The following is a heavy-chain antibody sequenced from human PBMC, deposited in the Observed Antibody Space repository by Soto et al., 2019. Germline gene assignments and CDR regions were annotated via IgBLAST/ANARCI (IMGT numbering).Heavy chain of an antibody. V-gene: IGHV1-18*04. Sequence: QVQLVQSGAEVKKPGASVKVSCKASGYTFTIYGISWVRQAPGQGHEWMGWISAYNGNTNYAQKLQGRVTMTTDTSTSTAYMELRSLRSDDTAVYSCARVEVGQWLVQPLFDYWGQGTLVTFSS. J-gene: IGHJ4*02. CDR3: ARVEVGQWLVQPLFDY. CDR2: ISAYNGNT. CDR1: GYTFTIYG. D-gene: IGHD6-19*01.